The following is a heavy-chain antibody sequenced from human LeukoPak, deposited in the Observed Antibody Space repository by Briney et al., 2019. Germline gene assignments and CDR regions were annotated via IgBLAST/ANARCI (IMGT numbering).Heavy chain of an antibody. V-gene: IGHV4-4*09. CDR3: ARRHHYSYFMDV. CDR2: IFPSGSA. CDR1: AGSIGSYY. Sequence: SETLSLTCTVSAGSIGSYYWTWIRQPPGKGLEWIGYIFPSGSAYYNPPLKTRVTISVDTSKNQFSLKLTSVTAADTAVYYCARRHHYSYFMDVWGKGTTVTVSS. J-gene: IGHJ6*03.